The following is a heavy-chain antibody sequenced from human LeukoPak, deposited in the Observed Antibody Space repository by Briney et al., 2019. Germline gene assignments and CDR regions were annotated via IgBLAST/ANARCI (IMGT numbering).Heavy chain of an antibody. Sequence: GRSLRLSCAASGFTFSSYGMHWVRQAPGKGLEWVAVISYDGSNKYYADSVKGRFTISRDNSKNTLYLQMNSLRAEDTAVYYCAKYGDYASFGWFDPWGQGTLVTVSS. V-gene: IGHV3-30*18. CDR2: ISYDGSNK. J-gene: IGHJ5*02. CDR3: AKYGDYASFGWFDP. D-gene: IGHD4-17*01. CDR1: GFTFSSYG.